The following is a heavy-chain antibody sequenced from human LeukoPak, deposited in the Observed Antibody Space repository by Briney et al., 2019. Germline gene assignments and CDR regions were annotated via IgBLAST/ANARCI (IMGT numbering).Heavy chain of an antibody. CDR2: ISEGDDT. J-gene: IGHJ4*02. CDR1: GFTFSSYA. CDR3: AKLTSGWFEDF. V-gene: IGHV3-23*01. Sequence: PGGSLRLSCAASGFTFSSYAMTWVRQAPGKGLEWVSAISEGDDTYYVDSVKGRFTISTDFSKNTLYLLMNSLRAEATAVYYCAKLTSGWFEDFWGQGTLVTVSS. D-gene: IGHD6-19*01.